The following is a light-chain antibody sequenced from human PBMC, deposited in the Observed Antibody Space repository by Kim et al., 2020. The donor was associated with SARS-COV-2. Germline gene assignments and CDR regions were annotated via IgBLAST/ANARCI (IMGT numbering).Light chain of an antibody. J-gene: IGLJ3*02. CDR1: SDDVGGYNY. Sequence: GQSITISCTRTSDDVGGYNYVAWYQQHPGKAPKLMIYDVTERPSGVSSRFSGSKSGNTASLTISGLQAEDEADYYCGSYRGSSTWVFGGGTKVTVL. CDR3: GSYRGSSTWV. V-gene: IGLV2-14*03. CDR2: DVT.